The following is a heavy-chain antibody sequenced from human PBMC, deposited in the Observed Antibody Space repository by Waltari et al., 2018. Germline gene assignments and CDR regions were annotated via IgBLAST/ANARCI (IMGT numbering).Heavy chain of an antibody. D-gene: IGHD4-17*01. V-gene: IGHV4-34*01. CDR1: GGSFSGYY. CDR2: INHSGST. Sequence: QVQLQQWGAGLLKPSETLSLTCAVYGGSFSGYYWSWIRQPPGKVLEWIGEINHSGSTNYTTSLKSRVTISVDTSKNQFSLSLSSVTAADTAVYDCARITTVTTSAFDIWGQGTMVTVSS. J-gene: IGHJ3*02. CDR3: ARITTVTTSAFDI.